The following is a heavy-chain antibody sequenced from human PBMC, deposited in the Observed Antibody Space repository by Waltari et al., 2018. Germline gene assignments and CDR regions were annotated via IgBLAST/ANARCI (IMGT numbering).Heavy chain of an antibody. CDR3: AKAHFYDTSGYIEH. V-gene: IGHV3-23*01. Sequence: EVQVLESGGGLVQPGGSLRLTCARSGFIFNNSAIHWVRQAPGKGLEWVSGINGYGDKTYYADAVKGRFTLSRDNSRNTLSLQMNSLRAEDTAVYYCAKAHFYDTSGYIEHWGQGTLVTVSS. J-gene: IGHJ5*02. CDR2: INGYGDKT. CDR1: GFIFNNSA. D-gene: IGHD3-22*01.